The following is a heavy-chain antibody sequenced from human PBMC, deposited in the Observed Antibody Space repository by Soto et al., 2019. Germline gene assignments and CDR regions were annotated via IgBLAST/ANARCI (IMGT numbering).Heavy chain of an antibody. Sequence: QVQLVESGGGVVQPGRSLRLSCAASGFTFSSYAMHWVRQAPGKGLEWVAVISYDGSNKYYADSVKGRFTISRDNSKKTLYLQMNSLRAEDTAVYYCARDQGYYDSSGYYFPDDAFDIWGQGTMVTVSS. CDR1: GFTFSSYA. CDR2: ISYDGSNK. V-gene: IGHV3-30-3*01. D-gene: IGHD3-22*01. CDR3: ARDQGYYDSSGYYFPDDAFDI. J-gene: IGHJ3*02.